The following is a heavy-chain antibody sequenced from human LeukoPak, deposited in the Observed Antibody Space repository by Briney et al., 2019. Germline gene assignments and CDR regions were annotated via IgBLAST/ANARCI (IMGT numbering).Heavy chain of an antibody. CDR3: ARAGNRSFYYYYYMDV. D-gene: IGHD1/OR15-1a*01. CDR2: IIPIFGTA. J-gene: IGHJ6*03. V-gene: IGHV1-69*05. CDR1: GGTFSSYA. Sequence: SVKVSCTASGGTFSSYAISWVRQAPGQGLEWMGGIIPIFGTANYAQKFQGRVTITTDESTSTAYMELSSLRTEDTAVYYCARAGNRSFYYYYYMDVWGKGTTVTVSS.